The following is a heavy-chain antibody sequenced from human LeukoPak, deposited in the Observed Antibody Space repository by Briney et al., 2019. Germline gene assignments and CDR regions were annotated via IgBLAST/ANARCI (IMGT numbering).Heavy chain of an antibody. D-gene: IGHD3-9*01. CDR2: IYHSGST. CDR3: ARDHRDYDILTGYYRVFDY. Sequence: PSETLSLTCTVSGYSISSGYYWGWIRQPPGKGLEWIGSIYHSGSTYYNPSLKSRVTISVDTSKNQFSLKLSSVTAADTAVHYCARDHRDYDILTGYYRVFDYWGQGTLVTVSS. J-gene: IGHJ4*02. V-gene: IGHV4-38-2*02. CDR1: GYSISSGYY.